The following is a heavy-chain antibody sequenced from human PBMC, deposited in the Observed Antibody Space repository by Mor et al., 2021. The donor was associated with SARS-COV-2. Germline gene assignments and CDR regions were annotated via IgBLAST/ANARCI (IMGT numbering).Heavy chain of an antibody. V-gene: IGHV4-39*07. J-gene: IGHJ3*02. CDR2: IYYSGST. D-gene: IGHD3-16*02. CDR3: ARDARIMITFGGVIVQAFDI. Sequence: KGLEWIGSIYYSGSTYYNPSLKSRVTISVDTSKNQFSLKLSSVTAADTAVYYCARDARIMITFGGVIVQAFDIWGQGTM.